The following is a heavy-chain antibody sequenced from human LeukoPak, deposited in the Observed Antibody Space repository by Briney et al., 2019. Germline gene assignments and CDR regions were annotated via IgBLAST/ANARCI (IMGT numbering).Heavy chain of an antibody. CDR3: ARGSGFLEWLSYYYMDV. J-gene: IGHJ6*03. D-gene: IGHD3-3*01. CDR2: IYHSGTS. Sequence: PSETLSLTCAVSGVSLSTTNWWVWLRQPPGKGLEWIGSIYHSGTSYYNPSLKSRVTISVDTSKNQFSLSLTSVTAADTAVYYCARGSGFLEWLSYYYMDVWGKGTTVTVSS. CDR1: GVSLSTTNW. V-gene: IGHV4-4*02.